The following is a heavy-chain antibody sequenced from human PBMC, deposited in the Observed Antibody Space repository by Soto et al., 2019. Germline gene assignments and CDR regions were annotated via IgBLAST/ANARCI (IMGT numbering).Heavy chain of an antibody. CDR3: ARDRADGLRSFDWLCLDY. Sequence: PGESLKISCATSGFTFNTFAMHWVRQAPGKGLEWLAVISYDGSHKYYADSVKGRIIISRENSKNTLYLQMKALRGEDTAVYYCARDRADGLRSFDWLCLDYWGQGTLVTVSS. CDR1: GFTFNTFA. CDR2: ISYDGSHK. J-gene: IGHJ4*02. V-gene: IGHV3-30-3*01. D-gene: IGHD3-9*01.